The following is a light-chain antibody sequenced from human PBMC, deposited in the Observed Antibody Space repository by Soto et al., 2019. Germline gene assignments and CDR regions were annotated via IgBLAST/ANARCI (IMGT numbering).Light chain of an antibody. CDR2: DGS. CDR3: SSYTSSSTLV. CDR1: SSDVGGYNY. V-gene: IGLV2-14*01. J-gene: IGLJ2*01. Sequence: QSALTQPASVSGSPGQSITISCTGTSSDVGGYNYVSWYQQHPGKAPKLMIYDGSNRPSGVSNRFSGSKSGNTASLTISGLQAEDEADYYFSSYTSSSTLVFGGGTKLTVL.